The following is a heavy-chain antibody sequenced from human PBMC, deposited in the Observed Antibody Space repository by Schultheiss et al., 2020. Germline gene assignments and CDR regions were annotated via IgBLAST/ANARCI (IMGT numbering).Heavy chain of an antibody. J-gene: IGHJ4*02. D-gene: IGHD2-21*01. Sequence: SETLSLTCAVYGGSFSGYYWSWIRQPPGKGLEWIGYIYYSGSTNYNPSLKSRVTISVDTSKNQFSLKLSSVTAADTAVYYCARVVFLSYFDYWGQGTLVTVSS. CDR1: GGSFSGYY. V-gene: IGHV4-59*08. CDR2: IYYSGST. CDR3: ARVVFLSYFDY.